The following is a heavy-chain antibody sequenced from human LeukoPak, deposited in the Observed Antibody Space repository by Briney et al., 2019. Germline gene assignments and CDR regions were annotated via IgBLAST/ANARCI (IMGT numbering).Heavy chain of an antibody. J-gene: IGHJ4*02. Sequence: PSETLSLTCAVYGGSFSGYYWSWIRQPPGKGLEWIGEINHSGSTNYNPSLKSRVTISVDTSKNQFSLELSSVTAADTAVYYCARVYDYVWGSYRYNIYYFDYWGQGTLVTVSS. V-gene: IGHV4-34*01. CDR1: GGSFSGYY. D-gene: IGHD3-16*02. CDR3: ARVYDYVWGSYRYNIYYFDY. CDR2: INHSGST.